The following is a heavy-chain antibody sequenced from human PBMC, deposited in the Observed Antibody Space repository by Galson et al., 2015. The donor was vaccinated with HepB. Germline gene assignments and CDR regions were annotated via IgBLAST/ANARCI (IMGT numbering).Heavy chain of an antibody. D-gene: IGHD4-17*01. V-gene: IGHV3-30-3*01. J-gene: IGHJ6*02. CDR1: GFTFSSYA. CDR3: ARERVGGDYGPVVDYYYYGMDV. Sequence: SLRLSCAASGFTFSSYAMHWVRQAPGKGLEWVAVISYDGSNKYYADSVKGRFTISRDNSKNTLHLQMNSLRAEDTAVYYCARERVGGDYGPVVDYYYYGMDVWGQGTTVTVSS. CDR2: ISYDGSNK.